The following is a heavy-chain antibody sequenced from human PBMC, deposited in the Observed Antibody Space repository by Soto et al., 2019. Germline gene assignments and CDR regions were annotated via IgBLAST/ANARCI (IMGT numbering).Heavy chain of an antibody. CDR1: GFSFTTYG. CDR3: AKEVWGYCSGGTCYSFDF. CDR2: ISYDGRNK. J-gene: IGHJ4*02. D-gene: IGHD2-15*01. Sequence: QVQLVESGGGVVRPGRSLRLSCAASGFSFTTYGMHWVRQAPGKGLEWVALISYDGRNKYYADSVKGRFTISRDNSKNTLYLQMNSLRAEDTAVYYCAKEVWGYCSGGTCYSFDFWGQGTLVTVSS. V-gene: IGHV3-30*18.